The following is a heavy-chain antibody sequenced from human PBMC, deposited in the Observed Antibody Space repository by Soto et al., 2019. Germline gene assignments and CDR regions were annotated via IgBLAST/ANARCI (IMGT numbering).Heavy chain of an antibody. D-gene: IGHD2-15*01. CDR1: GGSISSSNW. Sequence: SETLSLTCAVSGGSISSSNWWSWVRQPPGKGLEWIGEIYHSGSTNYNPSLKSRVTISVDKSKNQFSLKLSSVTAADTAVYYCARVSCSGGSCYHNRYYYYGMDVWGQGTTVTVSS. J-gene: IGHJ6*02. CDR3: ARVSCSGGSCYHNRYYYYGMDV. V-gene: IGHV4-4*02. CDR2: IYHSGST.